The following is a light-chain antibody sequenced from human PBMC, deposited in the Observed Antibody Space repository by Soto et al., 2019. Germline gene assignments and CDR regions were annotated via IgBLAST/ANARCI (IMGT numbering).Light chain of an antibody. V-gene: IGLV2-14*01. J-gene: IGLJ1*01. Sequence: AQTQPASVSGSPGQSITSTCTGTLRDVVGYNYVSWYQQHPGKAPKLMIYDVSNRPSGVSNRFSGSKSGNTASLTISGLQAEDEADYYCSSYTSSSTPLNVFGTGTKVTVL. CDR2: DVS. CDR1: LRDVVGYNY. CDR3: SSYTSSSTPLNV.